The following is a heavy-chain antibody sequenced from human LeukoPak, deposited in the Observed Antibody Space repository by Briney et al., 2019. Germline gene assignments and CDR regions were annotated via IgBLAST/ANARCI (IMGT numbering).Heavy chain of an antibody. CDR3: ATATAYYGGNNLYDY. V-gene: IGHV1-24*01. J-gene: IGHJ4*02. D-gene: IGHD4-23*01. CDR1: GYTFTSYY. Sequence: ASVKVSCKASGYTFTSYYMHWVRQAPGKGLEWMGGFDPEDGETIYAQKFQGRVTMTEDTSTDTAYMELSSLRSEDTAVYYCATATAYYGGNNLYDYWGQGTLVTVSS. CDR2: FDPEDGET.